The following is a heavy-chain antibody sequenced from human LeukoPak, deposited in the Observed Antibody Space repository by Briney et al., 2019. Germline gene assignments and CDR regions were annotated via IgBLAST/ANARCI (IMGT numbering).Heavy chain of an antibody. CDR1: GGTFSSYS. Sequence: GASVKVSCKASGGTFSSYSISWARQAPGQGLEWMGRIIPIFDTTNYAQKFQDRVTITTDESTSTAYMELSSLRSEDTAVYYCAASFGVVIIALDYWGQGTLVTVSS. CDR2: IIPIFDTT. V-gene: IGHV1-69*05. J-gene: IGHJ4*02. D-gene: IGHD3-3*01. CDR3: AASFGVVIIALDY.